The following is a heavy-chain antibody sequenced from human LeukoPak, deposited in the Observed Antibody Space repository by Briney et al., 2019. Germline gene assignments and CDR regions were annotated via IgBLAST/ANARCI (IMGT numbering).Heavy chain of an antibody. J-gene: IGHJ1*01. CDR1: GFTFSSYA. Sequence: GSLRLSCAASGFTFSSYAMSWVRQPPGKGLEWIGEINHSGSTNYNPSLKSRVTISVDTSKNQFSLKLNSVTAADTAVYYCARPTTVTTHYFQHWGQGTLVTVSS. D-gene: IGHD4-17*01. CDR3: ARPTTVTTHYFQH. CDR2: INHSGST. V-gene: IGHV4-34*01.